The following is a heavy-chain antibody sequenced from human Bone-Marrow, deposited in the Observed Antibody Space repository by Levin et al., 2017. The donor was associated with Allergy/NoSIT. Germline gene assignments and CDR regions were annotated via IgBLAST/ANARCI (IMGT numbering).Heavy chain of an antibody. J-gene: IGHJ4*02. CDR3: ARGPTLWIQLWLGTDFDY. D-gene: IGHD5-18*01. Sequence: ASVKVSCKASGYTFTGYYMHWVRQAPGQGLEWMGRINPNSGGTNYAQKFQGRVTMTRDTSISTAYMELSRLRSDDTAVYYCARGPTLWIQLWLGTDFDYWGQGTLVTVSS. V-gene: IGHV1-2*06. CDR1: GYTFTGYY. CDR2: INPNSGGT.